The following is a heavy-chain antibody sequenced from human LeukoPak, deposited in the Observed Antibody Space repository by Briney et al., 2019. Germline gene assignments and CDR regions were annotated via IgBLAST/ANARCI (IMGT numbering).Heavy chain of an antibody. CDR1: GFTFSNYA. Sequence: GGSLRLSCAASGFTFSNYAMSWVRQAPGKGLEWVLAISGSGVSTDYADSVKGRFTISRDNSKNTLYLQMSSLRAEDTAVYYCAKTLAYCSGGSCYSNYYFDYWGQGTLVTVSS. V-gene: IGHV3-23*01. CDR2: ISGSGVST. CDR3: AKTLAYCSGGSCYSNYYFDY. D-gene: IGHD2-15*01. J-gene: IGHJ4*02.